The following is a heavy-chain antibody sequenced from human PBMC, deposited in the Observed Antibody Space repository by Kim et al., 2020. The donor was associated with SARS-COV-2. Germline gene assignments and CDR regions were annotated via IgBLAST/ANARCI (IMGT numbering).Heavy chain of an antibody. CDR3: AKGGLRYFDWFNYYYGM. CDR2: ISYDGSNK. D-gene: IGHD3-9*01. V-gene: IGHV3-30*18. CDR1: GFTFSSYG. Sequence: GGSLRLSCAASGFTFSSYGMHWVRQAPGKGLEWVAVISYDGSNKYYADSVKGRFTISRDNSKNTLYLQMNSLRAEDTAVYYCAKGGLRYFDWFNYYYGM. J-gene: IGHJ6*01.